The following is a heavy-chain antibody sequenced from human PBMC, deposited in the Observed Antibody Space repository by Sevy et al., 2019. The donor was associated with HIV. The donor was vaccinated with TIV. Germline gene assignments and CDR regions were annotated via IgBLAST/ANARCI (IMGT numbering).Heavy chain of an antibody. CDR2: IYTRGGT. Sequence: SETLSLTCTVSGGSISSGNYYWSWIRQPAGKGLEWIGRIYTRGGTNYNPSLKSRVTISVDTSKNQFSLKLSSVTAAXTAVYYCARESGDCSSTSCYEGVFDYWGQGTLVTVSS. CDR1: GGSISSGNYY. J-gene: IGHJ4*02. D-gene: IGHD2-2*01. CDR3: ARESGDCSSTSCYEGVFDY. V-gene: IGHV4-61*02.